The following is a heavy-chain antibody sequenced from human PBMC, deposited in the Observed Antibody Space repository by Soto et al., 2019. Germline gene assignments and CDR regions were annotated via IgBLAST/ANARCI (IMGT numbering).Heavy chain of an antibody. CDR2: IYYSGST. D-gene: IGHD2-15*01. V-gene: IGHV4-59*01. Sequence: PSETLSLTCTVSGGSISSYYWSWIRQPPGKGLEWIGYIYYSGSTNYNPSLKSRVTISVDTSKNQFSLKLSSVTAADTAVYYCAGAGGGSWPLNGLDPGGKRTLDTVP. CDR1: GGSISSYY. J-gene: IGHJ5*02. CDR3: AGAGGGSWPLNGLDP.